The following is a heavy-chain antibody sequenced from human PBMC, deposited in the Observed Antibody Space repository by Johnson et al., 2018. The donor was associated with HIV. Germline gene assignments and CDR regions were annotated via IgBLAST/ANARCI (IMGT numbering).Heavy chain of an antibody. CDR2: IKSRANSGTA. J-gene: IGHJ3*01. CDR1: GFTFSSYD. V-gene: IGHV3-15*01. Sequence: VQLVESGGGLVQPGGSLRLSCAASGFTFSSYDMHWVRQATGKGLEWVGRIKSRANSGTADYAAPVRGRFTFSTDASKTTLYLRMNSLKTEDTGVYYCTTGLYWSDAFDVWGRGTVVTVSP. CDR3: TTGLYWSDAFDV. D-gene: IGHD1-1*01.